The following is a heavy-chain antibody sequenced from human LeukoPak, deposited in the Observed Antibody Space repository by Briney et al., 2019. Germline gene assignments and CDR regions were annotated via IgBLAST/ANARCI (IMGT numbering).Heavy chain of an antibody. J-gene: IGHJ4*02. Sequence: PGGSLRLSCAASGFTFSDYGMHWVRQAPGKGLEWVAVISFDGSYKHYADSVKGRFTISRDNSKNTLYMQMNSLRAGDTAVYYCAKDVLVRGVINGFDYWGQGTLVTVSS. CDR1: GFTFSDYG. CDR3: AKDVLVRGVINGFDY. D-gene: IGHD3-10*01. V-gene: IGHV3-30*18. CDR2: ISFDGSYK.